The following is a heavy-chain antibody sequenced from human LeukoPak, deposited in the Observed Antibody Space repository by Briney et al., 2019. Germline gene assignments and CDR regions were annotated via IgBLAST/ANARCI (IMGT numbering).Heavy chain of an antibody. Sequence: GGSLRLSCAASGFTFSSYSMNWVRQAPGKGLEWVSSISSSSSYIYYADSVKGRFTISRDNAKNSLYLQMNSLRAEDTAVYYCARDRNWNNWFDPWGQEPWSPSPQ. CDR1: GFTFSSYS. V-gene: IGHV3-21*01. D-gene: IGHD1-1*01. J-gene: IGHJ5*02. CDR3: ARDRNWNNWFDP. CDR2: ISSSSSYI.